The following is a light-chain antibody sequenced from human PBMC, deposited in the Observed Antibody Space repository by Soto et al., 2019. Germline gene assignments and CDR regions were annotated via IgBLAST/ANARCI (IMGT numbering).Light chain of an antibody. J-gene: IGKJ1*01. CDR3: QQSYSSPPT. Sequence: DIQMTQSPSALSASVEDRVIITCRASQSISNHLTWYQQKPGKAPKLLIFAASSLQSGVPSRFSGSRSGPDFTLTISSLQPEDFATYYCQQSYSSPPTFGQGNKVAIK. CDR2: AAS. V-gene: IGKV1-39*01. CDR1: QSISNH.